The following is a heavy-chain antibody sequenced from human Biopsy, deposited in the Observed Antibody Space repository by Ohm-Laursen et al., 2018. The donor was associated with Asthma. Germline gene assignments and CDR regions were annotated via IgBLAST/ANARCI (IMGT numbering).Heavy chain of an antibody. D-gene: IGHD3-22*01. J-gene: IGHJ4*02. CDR1: GGSINIGDYY. V-gene: IGHV4-31*03. CDR3: ARIPRRSGSYFVDY. CDR2: IYYSGTS. Sequence: TLSLTCTVSGGSINIGDYYWSWIRQHPVKGLEWIGHIYYSGTSYFNPSLKSRVSFSRDTFKNQFSLRLSSVTAADTAMYYCARIPRRSGSYFVDYWGQGTLVTVSS.